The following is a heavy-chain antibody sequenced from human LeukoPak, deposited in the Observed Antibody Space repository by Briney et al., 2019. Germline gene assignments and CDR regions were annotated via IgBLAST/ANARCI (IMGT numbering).Heavy chain of an antibody. Sequence: PSETLSLTCTVTGGSISSGDYYWSWIRQPPGKGLEWIGYIYYSGSTYYNPSLKSRVTISVDTSKNQFSLKLSSVTAADTAVYYCARYFDFWSGYHDYWGREPWSPSPQ. CDR2: IYYSGST. J-gene: IGHJ4*02. D-gene: IGHD3-3*01. V-gene: IGHV4-30-4*08. CDR3: ARYFDFWSGYHDY. CDR1: GGSISSGDYY.